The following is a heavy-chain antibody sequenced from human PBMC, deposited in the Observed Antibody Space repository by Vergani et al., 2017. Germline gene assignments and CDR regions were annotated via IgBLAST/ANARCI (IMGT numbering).Heavy chain of an antibody. Sequence: QLQLQESGPGLVKPSETLSLSCRVSGDSISRSHYYWGFIRQPPGKGLAWIGSIPSSGSPYYNPTLKSRLSFSVDTSKNLFSLRRKSVTATDTGMYSCARPVGPSAIADGYHVWGQGTMVTVS. D-gene: IGHD3-10*01. J-gene: IGHJ3*01. CDR3: ARPVGPSAIADGYHV. CDR1: GDSISRSHYY. V-gene: IGHV4-39*02. CDR2: IPSSGSP.